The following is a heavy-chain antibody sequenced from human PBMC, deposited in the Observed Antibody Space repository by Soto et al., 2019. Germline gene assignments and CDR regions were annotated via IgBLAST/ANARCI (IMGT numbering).Heavy chain of an antibody. J-gene: IGHJ4*02. Sequence: QVQLQESGPGLVKPSGTLSLTCGVSGASISSSNWWSWVRQPPGKGLEWIGEIYHTEGTNYNPSLKSRVTLSVDKSKNHFYLNLSSVTAADSAIYYCATRAAVGNYFGFWGQGTLVTVSS. D-gene: IGHD2-2*01. CDR3: ATRAAVGNYFGF. V-gene: IGHV4-4*02. CDR2: IYHTEGT. CDR1: GASISSSNW.